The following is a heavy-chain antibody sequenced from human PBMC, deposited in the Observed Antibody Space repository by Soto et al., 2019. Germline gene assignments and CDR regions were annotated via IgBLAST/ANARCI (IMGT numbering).Heavy chain of an antibody. Sequence: QVQLVQSGAEVKKPGASVKVSCKASGYTFTSYGISWVRQAPGQGLEWMGWISAYNGNTNYAQKLQGRVTMTTDTSTSTAYMELRSLRSDDTAVYYCARDDGSWDLYYYYYYGMDVWGQGTTVTVSS. D-gene: IGHD6-13*01. CDR1: GYTFTSYG. CDR2: ISAYNGNT. CDR3: ARDDGSWDLYYYYYYGMDV. J-gene: IGHJ6*02. V-gene: IGHV1-18*04.